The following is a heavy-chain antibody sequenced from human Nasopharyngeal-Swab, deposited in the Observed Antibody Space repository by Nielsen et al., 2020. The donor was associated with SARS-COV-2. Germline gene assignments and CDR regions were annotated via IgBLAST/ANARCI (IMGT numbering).Heavy chain of an antibody. J-gene: IGHJ6*02. Sequence: SETLSLTCTVSGFSISSYYWSWIRQPAGKGLEWIGRIYTSGSTNYNPSLKSRVTMSVDTSKNQFSLKLSSVTAADTAVYYCARGSRFTIFGVVPGYYYGMDVWGQGTTVTVSS. CDR2: IYTSGST. V-gene: IGHV4-4*07. CDR1: GFSISSYY. CDR3: ARGSRFTIFGVVPGYYYGMDV. D-gene: IGHD3-3*01.